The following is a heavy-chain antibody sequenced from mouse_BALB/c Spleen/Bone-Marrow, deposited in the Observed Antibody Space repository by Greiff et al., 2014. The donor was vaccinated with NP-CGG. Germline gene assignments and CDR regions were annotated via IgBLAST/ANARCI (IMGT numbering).Heavy chain of an antibody. CDR1: GYTFTNHW. D-gene: IGHD2-2*01. CDR2: IAPGSGST. Sequence: DLVKPGASVKLSCKTSGYTFTNHWINWIKQRPGQGLEWLGRIAPGSGSTYYNEMFKVKAPLTVDTSSSTAYIQLSSLSSEDSAVYFCARERYGYDGWYFDVWGAGTTITVSS. V-gene: IGHV1S41*01. J-gene: IGHJ1*01. CDR3: ARERYGYDGWYFDV.